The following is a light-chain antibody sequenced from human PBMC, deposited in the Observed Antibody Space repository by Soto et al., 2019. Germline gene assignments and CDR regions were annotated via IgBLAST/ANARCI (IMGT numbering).Light chain of an antibody. CDR3: CSFTSITTYV. CDR2: EVS. J-gene: IGLJ1*01. CDR1: SSDVGAYNY. V-gene: IGLV2-14*01. Sequence: QSVLTQPASVSGSLGQSITISYTGTSSDVGAYNYVSWYQQQPGKAPKLMISEVSNRPSGVSNRFSGSKSGNTASLIISGLQAEDEADYYCCSFTSITTYVFGTGTKATVL.